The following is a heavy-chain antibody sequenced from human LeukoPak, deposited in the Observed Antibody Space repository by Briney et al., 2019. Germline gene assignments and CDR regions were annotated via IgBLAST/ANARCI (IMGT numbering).Heavy chain of an antibody. J-gene: IGHJ4*02. D-gene: IGHD6-6*01. V-gene: IGHV3-30*02. CDR2: LRYDGSNK. CDR3: AKALGSVSRDSSSWYFDC. CDR1: GFTFSSYG. Sequence: PGGSLRLSCAASGFTFSSYGMHWVRQAPGKGLEWVAFLRYDGSNKYYADAVKGRFTISRDNSKNTLYLQMNSLRAEDTAVYYCAKALGSVSRDSSSWYFDCWGQGTLVTVSS.